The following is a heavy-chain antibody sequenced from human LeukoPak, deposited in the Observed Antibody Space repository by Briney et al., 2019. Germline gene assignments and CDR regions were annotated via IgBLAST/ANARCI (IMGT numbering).Heavy chain of an antibody. J-gene: IGHJ6*03. CDR1: GFTFSSYA. D-gene: IGHD3-3*01. V-gene: IGHV3-7*01. Sequence: PGGSLRLSCAASGFTFSSYAMHWVRQAPGKGLEWVANIKQDGSEKYYVDSVKGRFTISRDNAKNSLYLQMNSLRAEDTAVYYCASRPYAGVRPYYDFWSGSGYYMDVWGKGTTVTVSS. CDR3: ASRPYAGVRPYYDFWSGSGYYMDV. CDR2: IKQDGSEK.